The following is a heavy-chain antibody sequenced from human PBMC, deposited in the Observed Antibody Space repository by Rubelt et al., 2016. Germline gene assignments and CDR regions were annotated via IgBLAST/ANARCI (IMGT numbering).Heavy chain of an antibody. J-gene: IGHJ6*02. CDR3: ARARSSTSLDV. CDR2: INPSGGST. Sequence: QGLEWMGIINPSGGSTSYAQKFQGRVTTTRDTSTSTVYMELSSPRSEDTAVYYCARARSSTSLDVWGQGTTVTVSS. D-gene: IGHD2-2*01. V-gene: IGHV1-46*01.